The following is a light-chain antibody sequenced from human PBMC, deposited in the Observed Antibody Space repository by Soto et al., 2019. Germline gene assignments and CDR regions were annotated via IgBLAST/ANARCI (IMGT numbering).Light chain of an antibody. V-gene: IGKV3-20*01. CDR1: QSVSSSY. J-gene: IGKJ5*01. CDR2: GAS. CDR3: QQYGSSPH. Sequence: EIVLTQSPGTLSLSPGERATLSCRASQSVSSSYLARYQQKPGQAPRLLIYGASSRATGIPDRFSGSGSGTDFTLTISRLEPEDFAVYFCQQYGSSPHFGQGTRLEIK.